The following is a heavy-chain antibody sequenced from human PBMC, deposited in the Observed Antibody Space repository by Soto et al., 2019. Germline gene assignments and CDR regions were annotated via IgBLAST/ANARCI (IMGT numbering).Heavy chain of an antibody. J-gene: IGHJ4*02. Sequence: QVQLVQSGAEVKKPGASVKVSCKASGYTFTSYYMHWVRQAPGQGLEWMGINNPSGGSTSYAQKFQGRVTMTRDTSTSTVYMELSSLRSEDTAVYYCAREVAGTGSDYWGQGTLVTVSS. V-gene: IGHV1-46*01. CDR3: AREVAGTGSDY. D-gene: IGHD6-19*01. CDR1: GYTFTSYY. CDR2: NNPSGGST.